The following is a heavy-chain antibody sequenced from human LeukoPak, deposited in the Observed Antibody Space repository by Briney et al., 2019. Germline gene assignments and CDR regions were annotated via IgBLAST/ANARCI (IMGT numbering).Heavy chain of an antibody. CDR2: ISGDGGST. CDR3: AKDIGAVAGTLDY. J-gene: IGHJ4*02. V-gene: IGHV3-43*02. D-gene: IGHD6-19*01. CDR1: GFTFDDYA. Sequence: GXSLLLSCAASGFTFDDYAMHGGRQAPGKGVEWVSLISGDGGSTYYADSVKGRFTISRDNSKNSLYLQMNSLRTEDTALYYCAKDIGAVAGTLDYWGQGTLVTVSS.